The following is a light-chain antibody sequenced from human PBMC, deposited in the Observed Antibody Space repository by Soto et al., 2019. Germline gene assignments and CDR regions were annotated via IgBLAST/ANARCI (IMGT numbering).Light chain of an antibody. V-gene: IGLV2-14*01. Sequence: QSVLTQPASVSGYPGQSITISCTGTSSDIGGYNYVSWYQQHPGKAPKLMIYEVSNRPSGVSDRFSGSKSGNTASLTISGLQAEDEADYYCSSFTTITTLEVFGGGTKLTVL. CDR1: SSDIGGYNY. CDR3: SSFTTITTLEV. CDR2: EVS. J-gene: IGLJ3*02.